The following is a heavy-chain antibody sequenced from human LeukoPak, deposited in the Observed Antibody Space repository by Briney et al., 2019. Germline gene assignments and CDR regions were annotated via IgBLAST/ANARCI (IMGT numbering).Heavy chain of an antibody. V-gene: IGHV3-48*03. D-gene: IGHD2-21*02. Sequence: GGSLRLSCAASGFTFSSYEMNWVRQAPGKGLEWVSYISSSGSTIYYADSVKGRFTISRDNAKNSLYLQMNSLRAEDTAVYYCAGTQRYCGGDCYSDYWGQGTLVTASS. J-gene: IGHJ4*02. CDR1: GFTFSSYE. CDR2: ISSSGSTI. CDR3: AGTQRYCGGDCYSDY.